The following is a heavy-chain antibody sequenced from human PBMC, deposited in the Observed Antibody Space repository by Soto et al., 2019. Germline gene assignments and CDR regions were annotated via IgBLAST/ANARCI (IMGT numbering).Heavy chain of an antibody. V-gene: IGHV1-46*01. CDR1: GDTFTDYY. CDR2: VNPGGGHT. J-gene: IGHJ4*02. Sequence: QVQLKQSGAEVKKPGAAVKVSCKASGDTFTDYYIHWVRQAPGQGLEWMGTVNPGGGHTTYAQHFLGRVTMTRDTSTSTLYMELTSLTSDDTAIYYCARGGHVVVVTAALDYWGQGTLVTVSS. D-gene: IGHD2-21*02. CDR3: ARGGHVVVVTAALDY.